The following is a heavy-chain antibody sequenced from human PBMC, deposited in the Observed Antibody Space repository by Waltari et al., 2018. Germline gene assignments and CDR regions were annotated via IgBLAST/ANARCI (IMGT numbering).Heavy chain of an antibody. CDR1: GGSISSSNW. D-gene: IGHD3-10*01. J-gene: IGHJ3*02. CDR3: ARVCHYGSGSYCADAFDI. Sequence: QVQLQESGPGLVKPSGTLSLTCAVSGGSISSSNWWSWVRQPPGKGLEWIGEIYHSGSTNYNPSLKSRVTISVDKSKNQFSLKLSSVTAADTAVYYCARVCHYGSGSYCADAFDIWGQGTMVTVSS. CDR2: IYHSGST. V-gene: IGHV4-4*02.